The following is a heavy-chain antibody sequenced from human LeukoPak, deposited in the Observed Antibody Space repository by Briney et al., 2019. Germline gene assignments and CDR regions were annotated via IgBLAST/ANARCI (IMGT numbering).Heavy chain of an antibody. CDR3: ARGERSGSMDV. CDR1: GFTFSSYA. CDR2: ISYDGSNK. J-gene: IGHJ6*02. D-gene: IGHD5-24*01. Sequence: PGGSLRLSCAASGFTFSSYAMHWVRQAPGKGLEWVAVISYDGSNKYYADSVKGRCTISRDNSKNTLYLQMNSLRAEDTAVYYCARGERSGSMDVWGQGTTVTVSS. V-gene: IGHV3-30*04.